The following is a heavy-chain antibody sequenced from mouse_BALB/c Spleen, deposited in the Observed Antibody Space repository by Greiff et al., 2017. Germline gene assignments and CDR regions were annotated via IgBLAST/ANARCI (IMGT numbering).Heavy chain of an antibody. V-gene: IGHV10-1*02. CDR1: GFTFTTYA. D-gene: IGHD2-4*01. J-gene: IGHJ4*01. CDR2: ISSKSNNYAT. Sequence: EVKLMESGAGLVKPKGSLKLSCAASGFTFTTYAMNWVSQEPGKGLEWVARISSKSNNYATYYADSVKDRFTISRDDSQSMLYLQMNNLKTEDTAMYYCVRYDYLYAMDYWGQGTSVTVSS. CDR3: VRYDYLYAMDY.